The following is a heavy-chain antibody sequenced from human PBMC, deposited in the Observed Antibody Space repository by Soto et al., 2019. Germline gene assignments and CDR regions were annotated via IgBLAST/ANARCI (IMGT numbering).Heavy chain of an antibody. CDR2: IGTAGDT. CDR1: GFTFSSYD. V-gene: IGHV3-13*04. Sequence: PGGSLRLSCAASGFTFSSYDMHWVRQATGKGLEWVSAIGTAGDTYYPGSVKGRFTISRENAKNSLYLQMNSLRAGDTAVYYCARYSMVRGVITYGMDVWGQGTTVTVYS. D-gene: IGHD3-10*01. J-gene: IGHJ6*02. CDR3: ARYSMVRGVITYGMDV.